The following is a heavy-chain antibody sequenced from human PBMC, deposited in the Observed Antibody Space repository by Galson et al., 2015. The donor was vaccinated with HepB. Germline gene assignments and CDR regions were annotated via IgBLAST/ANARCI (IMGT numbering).Heavy chain of an antibody. D-gene: IGHD1-7*01. J-gene: IGHJ4*02. CDR2: ISSDGSLK. V-gene: IGHV3-30*09. Sequence: SLRLSCAASGFTLNNYGAHWVRQAPGKGLEWVALISSDGSLKNYADSVKGRFAISRDYSKNILYLKMNSLRPEDTAVYYCARDLGATGTTPVDWGQGTLVTVSS. CDR1: GFTLNNYG. CDR3: ARDLGATGTTPVD.